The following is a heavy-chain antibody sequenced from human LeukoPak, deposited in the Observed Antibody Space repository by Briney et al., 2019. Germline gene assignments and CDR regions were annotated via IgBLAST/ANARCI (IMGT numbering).Heavy chain of an antibody. CDR3: AREEVVAVATIFHYYYSMDV. Sequence: EASVKVSCKASGYTFTSYYMHWVRRAPGQGLEWMGIINPSGGSTGYAQKFQGRVTMTRDTSTSTVYMELSSLRSEDTAVYYCAREEVVAVATIFHYYYSMDVWGQGTTVTVSS. CDR1: GYTFTSYY. J-gene: IGHJ6*02. CDR2: INPSGGST. V-gene: IGHV1-46*01. D-gene: IGHD5-24*01.